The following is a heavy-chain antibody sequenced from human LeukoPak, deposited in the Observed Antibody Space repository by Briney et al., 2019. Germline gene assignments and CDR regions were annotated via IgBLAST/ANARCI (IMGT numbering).Heavy chain of an antibody. V-gene: IGHV4-59*08. Sequence: SETLSLTCTVSGGSISSDYWSWIRQPPGKGLGWIGYIYYSGSTNYNPSLKSRVTISVDTSKNQFSLKLSSVTAADTAVYYCARSPPTYCSGGSCYYYGMDVWGQGTTVTVSS. CDR2: IYYSGST. CDR3: ARSPPTYCSGGSCYYYGMDV. J-gene: IGHJ6*02. CDR1: GGSISSDY. D-gene: IGHD2-15*01.